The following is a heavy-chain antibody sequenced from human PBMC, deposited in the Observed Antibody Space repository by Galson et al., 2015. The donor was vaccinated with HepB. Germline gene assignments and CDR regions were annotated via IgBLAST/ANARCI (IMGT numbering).Heavy chain of an antibody. CDR2: IYPNGRT. CDR1: GGSINTYY. D-gene: IGHD3-10*01. V-gene: IGHV4-59*13. CDR3: TRAEPLWFGVLSTTGSIDM. Sequence: SETLSLTCSVSGGSINTYYWSWVRQPPGKGLEWIGNIYPNGRTNYTPSLRSRVTISVDTSKNQFSLNLNSVTAADTAVYYCTRAEPLWFGVLSTTGSIDMWGQGTMVTVSA. J-gene: IGHJ3*02.